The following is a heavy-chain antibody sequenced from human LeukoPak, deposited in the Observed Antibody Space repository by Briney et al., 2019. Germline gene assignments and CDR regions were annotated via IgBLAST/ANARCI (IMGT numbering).Heavy chain of an antibody. CDR2: INPSGDVR. J-gene: IGHJ5*02. Sequence: ASVKVSCKASGYTFGTHWMHWVRQAPGQGLEWMGIINPSGDVRSYAQKFKGRVTVTRDTSTGTAYMELSSLRYDDTAVYYCATNILVRDIINWFDPWGQGTLVTVSS. CDR1: GYTFGTHW. CDR3: ATNILVRDIINWFDP. V-gene: IGHV1-46*01. D-gene: IGHD3-10*01.